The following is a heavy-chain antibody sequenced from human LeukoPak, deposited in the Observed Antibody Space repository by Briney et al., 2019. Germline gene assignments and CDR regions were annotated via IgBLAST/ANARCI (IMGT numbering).Heavy chain of an antibody. J-gene: IGHJ4*02. Sequence: SETLSLTCTVSGGSISSYYWSWIRQPPGKGLEWIGHISYSGSTNYNPSLKSRVTISVDTSKNQFSLKLSSVSAADTAVYYCARGLPGLLYYFDYWGQGTLVTVSS. CDR1: GGSISSYY. D-gene: IGHD1-26*01. V-gene: IGHV4-59*01. CDR3: ARGLPGLLYYFDY. CDR2: ISYSGST.